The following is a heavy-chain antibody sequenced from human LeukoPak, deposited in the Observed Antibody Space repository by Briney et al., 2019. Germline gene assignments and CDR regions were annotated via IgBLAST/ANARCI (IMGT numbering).Heavy chain of an antibody. Sequence: GESLKISCKGSGYSFTSYWIGWVRQMPGKGLEWVGIIYPGDSDTRYSPLFQGQVTISADKSISTAYLQWSSLKATNTAMYYCARDPAYYYDSSGYCQRDAVDIWRQGIIVTVSS. CDR3: ARDPAYYYDSSGYCQRDAVDI. D-gene: IGHD3-22*01. V-gene: IGHV5-51*01. J-gene: IGHJ3*02. CDR2: IYPGDSDT. CDR1: GYSFTSYW.